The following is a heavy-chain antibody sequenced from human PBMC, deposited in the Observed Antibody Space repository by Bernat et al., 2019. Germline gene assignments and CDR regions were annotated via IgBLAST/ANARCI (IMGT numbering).Heavy chain of an antibody. CDR1: GFTFSSYS. Sequence: EVQLVESGGGLVKPGGSLRLSCAASGFTFSSYSMNWVRQAPGKGLEWVSSISSSSSYIYYADSVKGRFTISRDNAKNSLYLQMNSLRAEDTAVYYCARDIVATTWRGEQRSDAFDIWGQGTMVTVSS. J-gene: IGHJ3*02. CDR2: ISSSSSYI. D-gene: IGHD5-12*01. V-gene: IGHV3-21*01. CDR3: ARDIVATTWRGEQRSDAFDI.